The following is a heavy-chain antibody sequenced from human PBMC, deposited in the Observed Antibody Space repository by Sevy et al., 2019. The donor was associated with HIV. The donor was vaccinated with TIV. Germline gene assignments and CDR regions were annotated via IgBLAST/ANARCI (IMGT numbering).Heavy chain of an antibody. Sequence: SQTLSLTCAISGDSVSSNSAAWNRIRQSPSRGLEWLGRTYYRSKWYNDYAVSVKSRISINPDTSKNQFSLQLNSVTPEDTAVYFCATGIPEWELGGHWFDPWGQGTLVTVSS. J-gene: IGHJ5*02. CDR3: ATGIPEWELGGHWFDP. CDR1: GDSVSSNSAA. D-gene: IGHD1-26*01. CDR2: TYYRSKWYN. V-gene: IGHV6-1*01.